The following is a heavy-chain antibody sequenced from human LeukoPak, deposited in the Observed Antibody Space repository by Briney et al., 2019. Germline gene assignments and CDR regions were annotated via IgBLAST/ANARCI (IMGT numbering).Heavy chain of an antibody. D-gene: IGHD5-18*01. CDR1: GFTFSNYW. J-gene: IGHJ4*02. CDR2: IKQDGSEK. CDR3: AKDMVTTMFDY. Sequence: GGSLRLSCAASGFTFSNYWMTWVRQAPGKGLEWVANIKQDGSEKYYVDSVKGRITISRDNSKNTLYLQMNSLRAEDTAVYYCAKDMVTTMFDYWGQGTLVTVSS. V-gene: IGHV3-7*03.